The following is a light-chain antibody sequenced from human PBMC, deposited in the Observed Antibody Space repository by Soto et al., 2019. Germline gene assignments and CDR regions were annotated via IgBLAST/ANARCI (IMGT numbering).Light chain of an antibody. Sequence: EIVMTQSPATLSVSPGERATLSCRASQSVSSNLAWYQQQKPGQAPRRLIYDASTRATGVPTRFSGSGSGTEFTLTISSLQSEDFAVYYCQQYDKWPWTFGQGTKVDIK. CDR2: DAS. CDR3: QQYDKWPWT. V-gene: IGKV3-15*01. J-gene: IGKJ1*01. CDR1: QSVSSN.